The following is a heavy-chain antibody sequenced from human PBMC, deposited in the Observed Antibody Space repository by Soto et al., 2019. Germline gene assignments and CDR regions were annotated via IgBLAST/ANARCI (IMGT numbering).Heavy chain of an antibody. CDR2: ISDDGSNE. Sequence: SLNVSCAGSGFTFSTYVMHWVRQAPGKGLEWVAVISDDGSNEYYADSLKVRFTISRDNSRNTLYLQMNSLRAEDTALYYCSTSSFASTVNAFDIWGQGTVVTVSS. J-gene: IGHJ3*02. CDR3: STSSFASTVNAFDI. D-gene: IGHD2-2*01. CDR1: GFTFSTYV. V-gene: IGHV3-30*03.